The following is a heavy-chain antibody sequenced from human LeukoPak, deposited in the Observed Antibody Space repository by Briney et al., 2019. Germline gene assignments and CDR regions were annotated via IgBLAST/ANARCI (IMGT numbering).Heavy chain of an antibody. Sequence: GASVKVSCKASGYTFTDYYLHWVRQAPGQGLEWMGWINPNSGDTDYAQKFQGRVTMTRDTSISTAYMELSRLRYDDTAVYYCASTTVTIPWRYAFDIWGQGTMVTVSS. J-gene: IGHJ3*02. CDR2: INPNSGDT. CDR1: GYTFTDYY. D-gene: IGHD4-17*01. CDR3: ASTTVTIPWRYAFDI. V-gene: IGHV1-2*02.